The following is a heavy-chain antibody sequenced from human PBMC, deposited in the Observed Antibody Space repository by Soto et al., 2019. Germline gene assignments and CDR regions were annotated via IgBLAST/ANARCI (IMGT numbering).Heavy chain of an antibody. D-gene: IGHD2-2*01. CDR2: IYWDDDE. V-gene: IGHV2-5*02. J-gene: IGHJ4*02. CDR3: AHGSCSSADCYPNPYLDY. CDR1: GFSLSTTAEG. Sequence: QITLKESGPTLVKPTQTLTLTCTFSGFSLSTTAEGVGWIRQPPGKALEWLALIYWDDDERYSPALKSRLTITKDTAKIPAVPTMTNVDPVDTATYYCAHGSCSSADCYPNPYLDYWGQGILVTVSS.